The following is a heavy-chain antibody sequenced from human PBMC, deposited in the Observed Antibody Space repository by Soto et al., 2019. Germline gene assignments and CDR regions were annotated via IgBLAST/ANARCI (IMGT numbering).Heavy chain of an antibody. CDR3: ARSFGWYAIDH. CDR1: SASIITEQR. J-gene: IGHJ4*02. V-gene: IGHV4-4*02. Sequence: QMQLQESGPGLVKPSETLSLTCAVSSASIITEQRWTWVRQPPGKGLEWIGEIHHSGSTNNNPSLRSRPTMSVDKSKNQCSLNLNSVTAADTALYYCARSFGWYAIDHWGQGTLVIVSS. D-gene: IGHD6-19*01. CDR2: IHHSGST.